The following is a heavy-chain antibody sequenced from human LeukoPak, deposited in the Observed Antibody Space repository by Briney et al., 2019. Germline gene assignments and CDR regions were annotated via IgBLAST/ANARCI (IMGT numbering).Heavy chain of an antibody. CDR1: GFTFSSYA. Sequence: GRSLRLSCAASGFTFSSYAMHWVRQAPGKGLEWVAVISYDGTNKYYADSVKGRFTISRDNSKNTLYLQMNSLRAEDTAVYYCAKDGLGYCSGGSCYSDYGGQGTLVTVSS. CDR2: ISYDGTNK. J-gene: IGHJ4*02. D-gene: IGHD2-15*01. CDR3: AKDGLGYCSGGSCYSDY. V-gene: IGHV3-30-3*01.